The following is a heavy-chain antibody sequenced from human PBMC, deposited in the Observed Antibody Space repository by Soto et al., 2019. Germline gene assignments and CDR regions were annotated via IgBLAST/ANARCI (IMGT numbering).Heavy chain of an antibody. D-gene: IGHD5-12*01. CDR3: AKGIYSGYGPFDY. V-gene: IGHV3-23*01. CDR2: ISGSGGST. CDR1: GFTFSSYA. Sequence: EVQLLESGGGLVQPGGSLRLSCAASGFTFSSYAMSWVRQAPGKGLEWVSAISGSGGSTYYADSVKGRFTISRDNSKNTLYLQMNRLRAEDTAVYYCAKGIYSGYGPFDYWGQGTLVTVSS. J-gene: IGHJ4*02.